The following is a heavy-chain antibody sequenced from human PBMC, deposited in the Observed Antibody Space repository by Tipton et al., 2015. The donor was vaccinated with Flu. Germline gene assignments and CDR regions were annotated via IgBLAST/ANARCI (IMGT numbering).Heavy chain of an antibody. CDR2: ISSSGNT. Sequence: TLSLTCTVSVGSISSGTYYWSWIRQPAGKGLECIGRISSSGNTNYNPTLESRVTISVDTSKNQFSLNLSSVTAADTAVYFCARTTTEWSSFDYWGQGTLVTVSS. J-gene: IGHJ4*02. D-gene: IGHD3-3*01. CDR1: VGSISSGTYY. V-gene: IGHV4-61*02. CDR3: ARTTTEWSSFDY.